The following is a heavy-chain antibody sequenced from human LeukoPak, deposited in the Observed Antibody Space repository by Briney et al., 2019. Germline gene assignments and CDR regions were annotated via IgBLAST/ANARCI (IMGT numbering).Heavy chain of an antibody. V-gene: IGHV1-18*01. CDR1: GYTFTSYG. Sequence: ASVKLSGTASGYTFTSYGISWGRQAPGQGLEWMGWISVYNGNTNYAQKLQGRVTMTTDTSTSTAYMELRSLRSDDTAVYYCARSGYSSSWEFDYWGQGTLVTVSS. J-gene: IGHJ4*02. D-gene: IGHD6-6*01. CDR2: ISVYNGNT. CDR3: ARSGYSSSWEFDY.